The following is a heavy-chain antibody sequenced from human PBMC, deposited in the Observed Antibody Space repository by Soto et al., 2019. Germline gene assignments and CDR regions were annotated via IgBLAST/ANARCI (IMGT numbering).Heavy chain of an antibody. CDR3: ARDLTAGGWFDS. J-gene: IGHJ5*01. V-gene: IGHV4-59*02. D-gene: IGHD2-21*02. CDR2: IYFSGST. CDR1: GGSVSSYY. Sequence: SETLSLTCTVSGGSVSSYYGSWIRQPPGKGLEWIGYIYFSGSTNYSPSLKSRLAISLDTSKKQFSLKLSSVTAADTAVYYCARDLTAGGWFDSWGRGTLVTVST.